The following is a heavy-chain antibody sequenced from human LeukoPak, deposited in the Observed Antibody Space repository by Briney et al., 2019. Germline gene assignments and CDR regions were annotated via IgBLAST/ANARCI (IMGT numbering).Heavy chain of an antibody. CDR2: IYYSGST. Sequence: PSETLSLTCTVSGGSLSSYYWSWIRQPPGKGLEWIGYIYYSGSTNYNPSLKSRVTISVDTSKNHFSLKLSSVTAADTAVYYCAALMRAAHSVYFQHWGQGTLVTVSS. V-gene: IGHV4-59*01. J-gene: IGHJ1*01. D-gene: IGHD2-8*01. CDR1: GGSLSSYY. CDR3: AALMRAAHSVYFQH.